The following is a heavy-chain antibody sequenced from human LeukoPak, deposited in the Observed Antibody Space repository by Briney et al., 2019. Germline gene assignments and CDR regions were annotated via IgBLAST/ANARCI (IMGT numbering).Heavy chain of an antibody. CDR3: ATTSYYYGSGPRALDY. CDR2: INPSGGST. CDR1: GCTFTIYY. Sequence: ASVKVSFKASGCTFTIYYMHWVRQAPGQGGEWMGVINPSGGSTSYAQKFQGRVTINRETSTSTVYMELSSLRSEDTAVYYCATTSYYYGSGPRALDYWGQGPLVTVSS. J-gene: IGHJ4*02. D-gene: IGHD3-10*01. V-gene: IGHV1-46*01.